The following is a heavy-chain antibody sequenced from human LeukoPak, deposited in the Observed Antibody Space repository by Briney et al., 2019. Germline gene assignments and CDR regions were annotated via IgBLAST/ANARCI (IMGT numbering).Heavy chain of an antibody. D-gene: IGHD2-15*01. J-gene: IGHJ3*01. V-gene: IGHV4-59*01. Sequence: SETLSLTCTVSGGSISSFYWSWIRQPPGKGLEWIGYVYYTGSTNYNPSLKSRVTISVDTSKNQFSLKLSSLTAADTAVYYCARYYCPGGSCYGFDFWGLGTMVTVS. CDR3: ARYYCPGGSCYGFDF. CDR1: GGSISSFY. CDR2: VYYTGST.